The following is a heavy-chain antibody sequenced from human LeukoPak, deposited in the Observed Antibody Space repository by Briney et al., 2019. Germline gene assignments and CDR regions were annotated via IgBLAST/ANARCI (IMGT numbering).Heavy chain of an antibody. CDR1: GFTFSNFG. D-gene: IGHD3-3*01. CDR2: IGSSATVT. Sequence: PGGSLRLSCAPSGFTFSNFGLNWVRQAPGRGLEWVSYIGSSATVTNYADAVEGRFTISRDNAAKSLYLQMDSLRVEDTAVYYCARGIAGRIATFGVIRGGYFDYWGKGTLVAVSS. CDR3: ARGIAGRIATFGVIRGGYFDY. V-gene: IGHV3-48*01. J-gene: IGHJ4*02.